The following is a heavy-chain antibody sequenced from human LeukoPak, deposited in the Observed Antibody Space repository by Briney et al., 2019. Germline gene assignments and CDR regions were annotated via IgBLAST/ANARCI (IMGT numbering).Heavy chain of an antibody. CDR2: IYSGGST. Sequence: GGSLRLSCAASGFTVSNNFMSWVRQAPGKGLEWVSVIYSGGSTNYADSVKGRFTISRDISKNMLYLQMNSLRAEDTAVYYCAREGTCGWSLFDYWGQGTLVTVSS. D-gene: IGHD6-19*01. CDR3: AREGTCGWSLFDY. V-gene: IGHV3-66*01. CDR1: GFTVSNNF. J-gene: IGHJ4*02.